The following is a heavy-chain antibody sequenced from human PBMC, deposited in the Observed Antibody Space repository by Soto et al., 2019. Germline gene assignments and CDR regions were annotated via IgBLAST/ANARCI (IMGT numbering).Heavy chain of an antibody. Sequence: GGSLRLSCAASGFTFNNYAMSWVRQAPGKGLEWVSGISSSGGNTYYADSVKGRFTISRDNSKNTVYLQMNSLRAEDTAVYYCAKAPVGTTFKFDYWGQGTLVTVSS. V-gene: IGHV3-23*01. CDR1: GFTFNNYA. J-gene: IGHJ4*02. CDR3: AKAPVGTTFKFDY. CDR2: ISSSGGNT. D-gene: IGHD1-26*01.